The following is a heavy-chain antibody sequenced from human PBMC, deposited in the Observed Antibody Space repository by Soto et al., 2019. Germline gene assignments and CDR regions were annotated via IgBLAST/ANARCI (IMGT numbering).Heavy chain of an antibody. CDR2: TYYKSKWYY. V-gene: IGHV6-1*01. CDR3: ARVWYYDDSSGYAPPYYFDD. Sequence: QTLSLTCDISGDSVSSNSAGWNWIRRTPSRGLEWLGRTYYKSKWYYTYAASVKSRITVSPDTSKNQFSLQLSSVTAADTAVYYCARVWYYDDSSGYAPPYYFDDWGKGTLVTVAS. D-gene: IGHD3-22*01. J-gene: IGHJ4*02. CDR1: GDSVSSNSAG.